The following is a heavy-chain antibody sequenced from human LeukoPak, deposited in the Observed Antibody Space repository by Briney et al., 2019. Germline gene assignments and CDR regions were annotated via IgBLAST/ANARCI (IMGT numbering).Heavy chain of an antibody. V-gene: IGHV1-2*02. Sequence: ASVKVFCKASRYTFTAYHIHWVRQAPGQGLEWMGWINPDSGGTNYAQKFQGRVTMTRDTSITTAYMEVSRLTSDDTAVYYCARKDRTCTRYSNNWLDPWGQGHLVTVSS. D-gene: IGHD2-2*01. J-gene: IGHJ5*02. CDR1: RYTFTAYH. CDR2: INPDSGGT. CDR3: ARKDRTCTRYSNNWLDP.